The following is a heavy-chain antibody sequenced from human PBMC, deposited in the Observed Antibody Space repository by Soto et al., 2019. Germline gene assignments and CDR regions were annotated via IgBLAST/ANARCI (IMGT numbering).Heavy chain of an antibody. V-gene: IGHV3-73*01. J-gene: IGHJ3*02. D-gene: IGHD3-22*01. CDR1: GFTFSGSA. CDR2: IRSKANSYAT. Sequence: PGGSLRLSCAASGFTFSGSAMHWVRQASGKGLEWVGRIRSKANSYATAYAASVKGKFTISRDDSKNKAYLQMNSLKTEDTAVYYCTYDSSGTRAFDIWGQGTMVTVSS. CDR3: TYDSSGTRAFDI.